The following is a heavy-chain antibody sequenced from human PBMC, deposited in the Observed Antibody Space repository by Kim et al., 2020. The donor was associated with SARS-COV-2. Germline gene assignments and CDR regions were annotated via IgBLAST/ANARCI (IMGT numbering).Heavy chain of an antibody. D-gene: IGHD2-2*02. CDR2: INAGNGNT. Sequence: ASVKVSCKASGYTFTSYAMHWVRQAPGQRLEWMGWINAGNGNTKYSQKFQGRVTITRDTSASTAYMELSSLRSEDTAVYYCARDIVVVPAAILVRGFDPWGQGTLVSVPS. J-gene: IGHJ5*02. V-gene: IGHV1-3*01. CDR1: GYTFTSYA. CDR3: ARDIVVVPAAILVRGFDP.